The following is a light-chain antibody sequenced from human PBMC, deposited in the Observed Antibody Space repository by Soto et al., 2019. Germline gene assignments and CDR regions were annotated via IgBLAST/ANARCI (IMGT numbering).Light chain of an antibody. J-gene: IGLJ1*01. V-gene: IGLV1-40*01. CDR3: GSWDSSLSAYV. CDR2: GNS. CDR1: NSNIGAGYD. Sequence: QSVLTQPPSVSGAPGQRVTISCTGSNSNIGAGYDVHWYQQLPGTAPKLLIYGNSNRPSGVPDRFSGSKSVTSASLAITGLQAEDEADYYCGSWDSSLSAYVFGTGTKVTVL.